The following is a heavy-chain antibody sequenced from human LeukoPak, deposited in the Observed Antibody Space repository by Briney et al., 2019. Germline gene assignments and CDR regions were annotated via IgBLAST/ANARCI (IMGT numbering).Heavy chain of an antibody. V-gene: IGHV3-48*03. CDR2: IDTSGGTI. CDR1: GFTFSHYE. CDR3: ARDSRVPAAPSDY. Sequence: PGGSLRLSCAASGFTFSHYEMNWVRQAPGKGLEWVSYIDTSGGTIYYVDSVKGRFTIPRDNAKNSLYLQMNSLRAEDTAVYYCARDSRVPAAPSDYWGQGTLVTVSS. J-gene: IGHJ4*02. D-gene: IGHD2-2*01.